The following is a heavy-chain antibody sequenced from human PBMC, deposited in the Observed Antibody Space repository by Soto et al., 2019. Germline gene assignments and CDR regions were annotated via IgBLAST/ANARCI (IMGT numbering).Heavy chain of an antibody. CDR3: ATWHEREHAFDV. D-gene: IGHD1-1*01. CDR1: GLTISGKKY. Sequence: DVQLVESGGGLIQPGESLRLSCAAFGLTISGKKYVAWVRQSPGKGLEWVSALYDVDGSFYADSVTGRFTTSSDSSKTTVYLQMNDLRPDDTAVYYCATWHEREHAFDVWGKGTTFTISS. J-gene: IGHJ3*01. V-gene: IGHV3-53*01. CDR2: LYDVDGS.